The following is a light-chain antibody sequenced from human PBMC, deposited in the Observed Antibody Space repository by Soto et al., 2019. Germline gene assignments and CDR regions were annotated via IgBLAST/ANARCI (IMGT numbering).Light chain of an antibody. CDR1: NSDVGIYDF. CDR3: ISYTSDDVRYV. Sequence: QSVLTQPASVSGTPGQPITISCTGSNSDVGIYDFVSWYQHHPGRAPKLIVSEVSHRPSGVSNRFSGSKSGNTASLTISGLQSEDEADYYCISYTSDDVRYVFGTGTKVTVL. V-gene: IGLV2-14*01. CDR2: EVS. J-gene: IGLJ1*01.